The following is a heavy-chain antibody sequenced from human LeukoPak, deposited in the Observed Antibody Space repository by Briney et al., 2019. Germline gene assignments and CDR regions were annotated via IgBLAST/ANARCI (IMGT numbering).Heavy chain of an antibody. Sequence: GGSLRLPCAASGFTFNNYWMNWVRQAPGKGLEWVSSISSSSSYIYYADSVKGRFTISRDNSKNTLYLQMNSLRAEDTALYYCAKPAKTDYADYWGQGTLVTVSS. V-gene: IGHV3-21*04. J-gene: IGHJ4*02. D-gene: IGHD1-14*01. CDR1: GFTFNNYW. CDR3: AKPAKTDYADY. CDR2: ISSSSSYI.